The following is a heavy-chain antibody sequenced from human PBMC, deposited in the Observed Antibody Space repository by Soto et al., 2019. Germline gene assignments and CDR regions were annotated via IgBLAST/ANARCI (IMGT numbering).Heavy chain of an antibody. D-gene: IGHD6-19*01. V-gene: IGHV1-8*01. CDR1: GYTFTSYD. Sequence: QAQLVQSGAEVKKPGASVKVSCKASGYTFTSYDISWVRQAAGQGLEWMGWINLNSGHTDYAQKFQGRVTMTRYTSMSTAYMELGSLTSEDTAVYYCAGGRGWRDYWGQGTLVTVSS. J-gene: IGHJ4*02. CDR2: INLNSGHT. CDR3: AGGRGWRDY.